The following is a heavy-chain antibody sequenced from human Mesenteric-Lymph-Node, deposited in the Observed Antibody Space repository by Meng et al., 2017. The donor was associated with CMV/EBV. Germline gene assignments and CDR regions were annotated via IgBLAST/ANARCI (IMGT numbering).Heavy chain of an antibody. CDR1: GYTFTGYY. V-gene: IGHV1-2*02. D-gene: IGHD5-24*01. J-gene: IGHJ6*02. CDR3: GRHGTSYYAMDV. CDR2: IHPDSGGA. Sequence: ASVKVSCKASGYTFTGYYMHWVRQVPGQGLEWMGWIHPDSGGAKYAQKFRDRVTLTRDTSVSTVYMDLSRLTSDDTAVYYCGRHGTSYYAMDVWGQGTSVTVSS.